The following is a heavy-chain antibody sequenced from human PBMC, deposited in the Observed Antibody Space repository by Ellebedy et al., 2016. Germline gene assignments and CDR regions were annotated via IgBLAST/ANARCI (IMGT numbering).Heavy chain of an antibody. CDR3: AGSLDTAMPFDY. Sequence: GGSLRLSCEASGFAFKTYGMHWVRQAPGKGLEWVAVIWYDGTKKNYADSVKGRFTISRDNSKNTLYLQMNNLRADDTAIYYCAGSLDTAMPFDYWGQGTLVTVSS. CDR1: GFAFKTYG. D-gene: IGHD5-18*01. J-gene: IGHJ4*02. CDR2: IWYDGTKK. V-gene: IGHV3-33*01.